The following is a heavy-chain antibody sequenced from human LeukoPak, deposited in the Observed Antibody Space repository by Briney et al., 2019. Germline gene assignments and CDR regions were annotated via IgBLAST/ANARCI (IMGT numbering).Heavy chain of an antibody. Sequence: GGSLRLSCAASGFTFSSYSMNWVRQAPGKGLEWVSSISSSSSYIYYADSVKGRFTISRDNAKNSLYLQMNSLRAEDTAVYYCARDLWKAAAGPNWFDPWGQGTLVTVSS. CDR2: ISSSSSYI. V-gene: IGHV3-21*01. CDR1: GFTFSSYS. CDR3: ARDLWKAAAGPNWFDP. D-gene: IGHD6-13*01. J-gene: IGHJ5*02.